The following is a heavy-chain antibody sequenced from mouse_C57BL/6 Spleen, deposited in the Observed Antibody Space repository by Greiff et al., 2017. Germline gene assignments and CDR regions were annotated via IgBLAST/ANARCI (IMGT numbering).Heavy chain of an antibody. Sequence: EVKLMESEGGLVQPGSSMKLSCTASGFTFSDYYMVWVRQVPEKGLEWVANINYDGSSTYYLDSLKSRFIISRDNAKNILYLQMSSLKSEDTATYYCARAYYGSSSGDFDYWGQGTTLTVSS. CDR1: GFTFSDYY. D-gene: IGHD1-1*01. CDR2: INYDGSST. V-gene: IGHV5-16*01. J-gene: IGHJ2*01. CDR3: ARAYYGSSSGDFDY.